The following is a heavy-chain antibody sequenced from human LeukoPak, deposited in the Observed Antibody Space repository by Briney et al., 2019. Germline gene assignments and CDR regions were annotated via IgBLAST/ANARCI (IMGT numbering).Heavy chain of an antibody. V-gene: IGHV1-18*01. J-gene: IGHJ4*02. Sequence: GASVKVSCKASGYTFTSYGISWVRQAPGQGLECMGCISACNGNTNYAQKLQGRVTMTTDTSTSTAYMELRSLRSDDTAVYYCARVRYYYDSSGYYRPGLDYWGQGTLVTVSS. D-gene: IGHD3-22*01. CDR3: ARVRYYYDSSGYYRPGLDY. CDR1: GYTFTSYG. CDR2: ISACNGNT.